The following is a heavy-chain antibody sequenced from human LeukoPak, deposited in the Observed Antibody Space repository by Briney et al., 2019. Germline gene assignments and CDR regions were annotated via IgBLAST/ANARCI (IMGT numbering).Heavy chain of an antibody. CDR1: GFTFSSYG. V-gene: IGHV3-30*13. Sequence: GGSLRLSCAASGFTFSSYGMHWVRQAPGKGLEWVAVISYDGSNKYYADSVKGRFTISRENSKNRLYLQMNSLRAEDTAVYYCARAEGYGGELDSWGQGTLVTVSS. D-gene: IGHD4-23*01. J-gene: IGHJ4*02. CDR3: ARAEGYGGELDS. CDR2: ISYDGSNK.